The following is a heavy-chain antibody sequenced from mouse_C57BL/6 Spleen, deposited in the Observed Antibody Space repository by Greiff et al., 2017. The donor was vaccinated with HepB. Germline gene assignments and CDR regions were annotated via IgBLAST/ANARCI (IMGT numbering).Heavy chain of an antibody. CDR3: ARRLLRYYFDY. CDR1: GYTFTSYW. J-gene: IGHJ2*01. CDR2: INPSNGGT. V-gene: IGHV1-53*01. D-gene: IGHD2-10*01. Sequence: QVQLQQPGTELVKPGASVKLSCKASGYTFTSYWMHWVKQRPGQGLEWIGNINPSNGGTNYNEKFKSKATLTVDKSSSTAYMHLISRSSEDSAVYYCARRLLRYYFDYWGQGTTLTVSS.